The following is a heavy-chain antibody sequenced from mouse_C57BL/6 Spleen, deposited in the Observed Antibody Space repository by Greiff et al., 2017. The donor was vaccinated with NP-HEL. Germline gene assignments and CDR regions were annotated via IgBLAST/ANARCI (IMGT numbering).Heavy chain of an antibody. V-gene: IGHV1-50*01. CDR2: IDPSDSYT. Sequence: QVQLQQPGAELVKPGASVKLSCKASGYTFTSYWMQWVKQRPGQGLEWIGEIDPSDSYTNYNQKFKGKATLTVDTSSSPAYMQLSSLTSEDSAVCYCAEGRTWFAYWGQGTLVTVSA. J-gene: IGHJ3*01. CDR1: GYTFTSYW. CDR3: AEGRTWFAY. D-gene: IGHD3-3*01.